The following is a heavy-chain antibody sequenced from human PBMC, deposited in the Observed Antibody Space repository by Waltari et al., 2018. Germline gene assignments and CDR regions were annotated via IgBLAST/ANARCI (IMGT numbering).Heavy chain of an antibody. CDR1: GFALPTYT. Sequence: QGRLVESGGGVVQPGRSLRLSCVASGFALPTYTIQWVRQAPGKGLEWVAVISSDGRNTYYADSVKGRFTISRDDSKNTLFLQMDSLRTEDTAVYYCASLVNMIGVFDPWGQGTLVAVSS. CDR3: ASLVNMIGVFDP. V-gene: IGHV3-30*04. J-gene: IGHJ5*02. CDR2: ISSDGRNT. D-gene: IGHD3-22*01.